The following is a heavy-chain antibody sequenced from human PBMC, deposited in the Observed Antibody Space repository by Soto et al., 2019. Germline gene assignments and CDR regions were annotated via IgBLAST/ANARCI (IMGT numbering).Heavy chain of an antibody. CDR1: GFTFSSYG. CDR2: ISGSGGNT. V-gene: IGHV3-23*01. Sequence: EVQLLESGGGLVQPGGSLRLSCAASGFTFSSYGMTWVRQAPGKGLEWVSAISGSGGNTYYADSVKGRFTISRDNSKNTLFSQMNSLRVEDTAIYYCAKRDASGGPRGAPFDYWGPGTLVTVSP. D-gene: IGHD2-15*01. CDR3: AKRDASGGPRGAPFDY. J-gene: IGHJ4*01.